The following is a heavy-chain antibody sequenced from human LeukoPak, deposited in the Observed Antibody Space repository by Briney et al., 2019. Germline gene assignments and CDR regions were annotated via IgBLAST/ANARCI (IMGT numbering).Heavy chain of an antibody. CDR1: GYSFTSYW. Sequence: GESLKISCKGSGYSFTSYWIGWVRQMPGKGLEWMGIIYPGDSDTRYSPSFQGQVTISADKSISTAYLQWSSLKASDTAMYYCARRAIDYYEKTYYYYMDVWGKGTTVTVSS. V-gene: IGHV5-51*01. CDR2: IYPGDSDT. CDR3: ARRAIDYYEKTYYYYMDV. J-gene: IGHJ6*03. D-gene: IGHD3-22*01.